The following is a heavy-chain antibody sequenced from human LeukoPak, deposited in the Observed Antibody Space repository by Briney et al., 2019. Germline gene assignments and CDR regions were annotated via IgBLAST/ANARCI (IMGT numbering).Heavy chain of an antibody. J-gene: IGHJ3*02. V-gene: IGHV4-39*07. CDR2: IYYSGST. CDR1: GGSISSSGYY. D-gene: IGHD1-26*01. Sequence: PSETLSLTCTVSGGSISSSGYYWGWIRQPPGKGLEWIGSIYYSGSTYYNPSLKSRVTISVDTSKNQFSLKLSSVTAADTAVYYCARGLLRAFDIWGQGTMVTVSS. CDR3: ARGLLRAFDI.